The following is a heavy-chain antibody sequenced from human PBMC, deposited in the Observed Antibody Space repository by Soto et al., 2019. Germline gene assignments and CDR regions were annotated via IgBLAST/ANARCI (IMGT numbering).Heavy chain of an antibody. CDR2: FNTDNGDT. V-gene: IGHV1-18*01. J-gene: IGHJ5*02. CDR1: GYTFTRSG. CDR3: ATQAAAGTGWFDP. D-gene: IGHD6-13*01. Sequence: ASVKVSCKASGYTFTRSGISWVRQAPGQGLEWMGCFNTDNGDTIYAQTFQGRVTMTKDTSTDTVYMELSSLRSEDTAVYYCATQAAAGTGWFDPWGQGTLVTAPQ.